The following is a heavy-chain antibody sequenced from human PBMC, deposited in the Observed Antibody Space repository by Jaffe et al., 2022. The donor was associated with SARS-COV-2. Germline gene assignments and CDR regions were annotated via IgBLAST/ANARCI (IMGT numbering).Heavy chain of an antibody. CDR1: GFTFSSYW. Sequence: EVQLVESGGGLVQPGGSLRLSCAASGFTFSSYWMHWVRQAPGKGLVWVSRINSDGSSTSYADSVKGRFTISRDNAKNTLYLQMNSLRAEDTAVYYCARGTNLLYYYYGMDVWGQGTTVTVSS. D-gene: IGHD2-2*01. J-gene: IGHJ6*02. CDR2: INSDGSST. CDR3: ARGTNLLYYYYGMDV. V-gene: IGHV3-74*01.